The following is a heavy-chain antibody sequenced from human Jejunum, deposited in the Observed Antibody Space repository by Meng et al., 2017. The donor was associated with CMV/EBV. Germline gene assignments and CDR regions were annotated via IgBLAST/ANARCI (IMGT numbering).Heavy chain of an antibody. V-gene: IGHV3-74*01. J-gene: IGHJ5*02. CDR2: VNNDGSDT. CDR3: VRDKPHNWFDP. CDR1: GGSIGTFF. Sequence: SGGSIGTFFWNWVRQAPGKGLGWVSRVNNDGSDTIYADSVKGRFTISRDNAKNTLYLQMNSLRAEDTGVYYCVRDKPHNWFDPWGQGTLVTVSS.